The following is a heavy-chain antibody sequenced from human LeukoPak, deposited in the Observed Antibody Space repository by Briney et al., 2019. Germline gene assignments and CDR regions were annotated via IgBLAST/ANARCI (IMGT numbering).Heavy chain of an antibody. CDR3: ARVMVGGIYDY. J-gene: IGHJ4*02. V-gene: IGHV3-7*01. CDR2: IKQDGSEK. Sequence: QSGGSLRLSCAASGFTFSSYAMSWVRQAPGKGLEWVANIKQDGSEKYYVDSVKGRFTISRDNAKNSLYLQMNSLRAEDTAVYYCARVMVGGIYDYWGQGTLVTVSS. D-gene: IGHD3-10*01. CDR1: GFTFSSYA.